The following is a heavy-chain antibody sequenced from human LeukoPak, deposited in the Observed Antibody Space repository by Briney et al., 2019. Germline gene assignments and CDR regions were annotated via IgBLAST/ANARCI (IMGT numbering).Heavy chain of an antibody. CDR3: ARQYCSGGGCYGRRAHYFDY. V-gene: IGHV3-66*04. CDR2: IYSGGST. CDR1: GFTVSSNY. Sequence: GGSLRLSCAASGFTVSSNYMSWVRQAPGKGLEWVSVIYSGGSTYYADSVKGRFTISRDNSKNTLYLQMNSLRAEDTAVYYCARQYCSGGGCYGRRAHYFDYWGQGTLVTVSS. J-gene: IGHJ4*02. D-gene: IGHD2-15*01.